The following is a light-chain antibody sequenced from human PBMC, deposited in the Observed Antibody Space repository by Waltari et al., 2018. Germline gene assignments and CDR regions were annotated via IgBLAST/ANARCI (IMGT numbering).Light chain of an antibody. Sequence: QSALTQPASVSGSPGQSITISCTGTNSDIGNYNLVSWYQQYPGKAPKLVISEDSQRPSGVSHRCSGSKSGNTASLTFSGLQADDESDFHCSSFATSGIWVFGGGTRLTVL. J-gene: IGLJ3*02. CDR1: NSDIGNYNL. CDR2: EDS. V-gene: IGLV2-23*01. CDR3: SSFATSGIWV.